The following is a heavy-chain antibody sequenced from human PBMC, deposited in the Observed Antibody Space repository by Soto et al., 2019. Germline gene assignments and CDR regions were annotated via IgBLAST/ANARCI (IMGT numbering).Heavy chain of an antibody. J-gene: IGHJ4*02. CDR2: LSGSGGTT. Sequence: GGSLRLSCTVSGVTFSNYAMNWVRQAPGKGLEWVSSLSGSGGTTYYADSVKGRFIISRDNSKNTLYLLMNSLRAEDTALYYCARARYFWSGYYPDYWGQGTLVTVSS. V-gene: IGHV3-23*01. CDR3: ARARYFWSGYYPDY. CDR1: GVTFSNYA. D-gene: IGHD3-3*01.